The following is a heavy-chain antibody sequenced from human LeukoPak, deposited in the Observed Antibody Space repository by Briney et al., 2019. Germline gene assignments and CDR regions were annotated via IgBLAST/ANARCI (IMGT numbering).Heavy chain of an antibody. D-gene: IGHD1-1*01. J-gene: IGHJ4*02. CDR3: ARDRTNFDY. V-gene: IGHV3-7*01. CDR2: INQDGSEK. CDR1: GFTFNNYW. Sequence: GGSLRLSCAASGFTFNNYWMSWVRQAPGKGLEWVASINQDGSEKYYVDSVKGRFTISRDNAKNSLYLQMNTLRAEDTAVYYCARDRTNFDYWGQGTLVTVSS.